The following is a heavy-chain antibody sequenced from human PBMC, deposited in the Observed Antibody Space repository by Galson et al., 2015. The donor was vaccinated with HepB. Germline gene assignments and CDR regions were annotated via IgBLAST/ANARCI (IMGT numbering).Heavy chain of an antibody. D-gene: IGHD2-15*01. CDR3: ATGGSGGTLDY. V-gene: IGHV3-30*04. J-gene: IGHJ4*02. CDR2: MSFDAMNE. Sequence: SLRLSCAASGFTFNTSSMHWVRQAPGKGLEWVALMSFDAMNENYADSVRGRFTISRDTSKHILYLQANSLKPEDTAVYYCATGGSGGTLDYWGQGALVTVSP. CDR1: GFTFNTSS.